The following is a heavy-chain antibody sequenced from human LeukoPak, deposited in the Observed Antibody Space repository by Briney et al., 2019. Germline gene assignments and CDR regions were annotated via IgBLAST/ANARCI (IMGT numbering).Heavy chain of an antibody. Sequence: SVKVSCKASGGTFSSYTISWVRQAPGQGLEWMGRIIPILGIANYAQKFQGRVTITADKSTSTAYMELSSLRSEDTAVYYCARVSYYDSSGYYFDCWGQGTLVTVSS. V-gene: IGHV1-69*02. D-gene: IGHD3-22*01. CDR3: ARVSYYDSSGYYFDC. J-gene: IGHJ4*02. CDR1: GGTFSSYT. CDR2: IIPILGIA.